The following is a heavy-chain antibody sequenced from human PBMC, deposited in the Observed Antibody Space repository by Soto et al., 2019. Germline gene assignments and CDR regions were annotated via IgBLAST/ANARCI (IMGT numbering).Heavy chain of an antibody. CDR2: IYYSGST. CDR1: GGSISSSSYY. J-gene: IGHJ4*02. D-gene: IGHD2-15*01. Sequence: QLQLQESGPGLVKPSETLSLTCTVSGGSISSSSYYWGWIRQPPGKGLEWIGRIYYSGSTYYNPSLKSRVTISVDTSKNQFSLKLSSVTAADTAVYYCARLIRDIVVVVAATLGDYWGQGTLVTVSS. V-gene: IGHV4-39*01. CDR3: ARLIRDIVVVVAATLGDY.